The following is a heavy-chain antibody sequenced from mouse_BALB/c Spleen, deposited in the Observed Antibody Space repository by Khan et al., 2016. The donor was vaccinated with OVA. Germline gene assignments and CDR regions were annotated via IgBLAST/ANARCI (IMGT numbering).Heavy chain of an antibody. CDR1: GYSITSEYT. J-gene: IGHJ3*01. CDR3: ASKDYYEYDPFPY. Sequence: EVQLQESGPGLVKPSQSLSLTCTVTGYSITSEYTWNWIRQFPGNKLEWMGFISYSGNTRYNPSLTSRISITRDTSKNQFFLQLNSVSSEDTATCYCASKDYYEYDPFPYWGQGTLITVSA. D-gene: IGHD2-4*01. V-gene: IGHV3-2*02. CDR2: ISYSGNT.